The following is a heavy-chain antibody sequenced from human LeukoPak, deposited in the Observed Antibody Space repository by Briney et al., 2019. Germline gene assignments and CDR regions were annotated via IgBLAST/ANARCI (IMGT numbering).Heavy chain of an antibody. CDR2: INPRGGST. D-gene: IGHD2/OR15-2a*01. CDR3: ANQYYSLLDYYNGMDV. CDR1: GYTFTNYY. Sequence: ASVKVSCKASGYTFTNYYMHWVRQAPGQGLEWMGIINPRGGSTSYAQKFQGRVTMTRDTSTSTVYMELNSLRSDDTAVYYCANQYYSLLDYYNGMDVWGQGTTVTVSS. V-gene: IGHV1-46*01. J-gene: IGHJ6*02.